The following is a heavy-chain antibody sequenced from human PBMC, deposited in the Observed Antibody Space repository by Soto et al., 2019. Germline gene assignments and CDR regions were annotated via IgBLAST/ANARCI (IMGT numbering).Heavy chain of an antibody. CDR2: IIPIFGTA. V-gene: IGHV1-69*12. CDR1: GGTFGSYA. Sequence: QVQLVQSGAEVKKPGSSVKVSCKASGGTFGSYAISWVRQAPGQGLEWMGGIIPIFGTANYAQKFQGRVTITADESTSTAYMELSSLRSEDTAVYYCAGFSDYGGKSRIDYWGQGTLVTVSS. CDR3: AGFSDYGGKSRIDY. D-gene: IGHD4-17*01. J-gene: IGHJ4*02.